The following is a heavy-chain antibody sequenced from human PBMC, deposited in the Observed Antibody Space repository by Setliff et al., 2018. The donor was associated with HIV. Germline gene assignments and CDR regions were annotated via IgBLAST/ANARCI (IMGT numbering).Heavy chain of an antibody. J-gene: IGHJ3*02. V-gene: IGHV4-59*11. Sequence: SETLSLTCTVSGGSMNIHYWTWIRQPPGKGLEWIGSIYYSGSTNYNPSLKSRVTISVDTSKNQFSLKLSAVTAADTAVYYCASLDVFWSGWHDAFDIWGQGTMVTVSS. CDR1: GGSMNIHY. CDR2: IYYSGST. CDR3: ASLDVFWSGWHDAFDI. D-gene: IGHD3-3*01.